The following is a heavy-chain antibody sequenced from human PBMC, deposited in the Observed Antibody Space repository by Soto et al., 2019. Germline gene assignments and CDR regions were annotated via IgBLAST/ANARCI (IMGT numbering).Heavy chain of an antibody. J-gene: IGHJ4*02. Sequence: SVKVLCKASGGTFSSYAISWVRQAPGQGLEWMGGIIPIFGTANYAQKFQGRVTITADESTSTAYMELSSLRSEDTAVYYCASVATYYYDSSGYYYGADYWGQGTLVTVSS. CDR1: GGTFSSYA. D-gene: IGHD3-22*01. CDR2: IIPIFGTA. V-gene: IGHV1-69*13. CDR3: ASVATYYYDSSGYYYGADY.